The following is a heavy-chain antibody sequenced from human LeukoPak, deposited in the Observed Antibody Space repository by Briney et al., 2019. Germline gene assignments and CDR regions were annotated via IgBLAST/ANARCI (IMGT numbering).Heavy chain of an antibody. CDR3: ARTSYYYDSSDYYYFDY. Sequence: GGSLRLSCAASGFTFNTYPMNWVRQAPGKGLEWVAVTWYDGSNKYYVDSVKGRFTISRDNSKNTLYLQMNSLRAEDTAVYYCARTSYYYDSSDYYYFDYWGQGTLVTVSS. CDR2: TWYDGSNK. J-gene: IGHJ4*02. V-gene: IGHV3-33*08. D-gene: IGHD3-22*01. CDR1: GFTFNTYP.